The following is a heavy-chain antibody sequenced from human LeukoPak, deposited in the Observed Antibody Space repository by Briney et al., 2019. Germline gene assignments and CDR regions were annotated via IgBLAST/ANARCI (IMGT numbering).Heavy chain of an antibody. D-gene: IGHD5-24*01. Sequence: PSETLSLTCAVYGGSFSGYYWSWLRQPPGKGLECIGEIHHSGSTNYNPSLKRRVTLSVDTSKNQFSLKLSSVTAADTAVYYCARSRGWLQSHPLGYWGQGTLVTVSS. CDR2: IHHSGST. V-gene: IGHV4-34*01. CDR3: ARSRGWLQSHPLGY. J-gene: IGHJ4*02. CDR1: GGSFSGYY.